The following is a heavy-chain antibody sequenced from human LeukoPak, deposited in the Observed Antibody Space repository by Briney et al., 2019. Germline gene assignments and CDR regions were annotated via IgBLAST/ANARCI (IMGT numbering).Heavy chain of an antibody. CDR3: ARVPNQSKYSIGNY. Sequence: PSETLSLTCTVSGGSISSGGYYWSWIRQHPGKGLEWIGYIYYSGSTYYNPSLKSRVTISVDTSKNKFSLKLSSVTAADTAVYYCARVPNQSKYSIGNYWGQGTPVTVSS. D-gene: IGHD2-2*01. CDR1: GGSISSGGYY. J-gene: IGHJ4*02. CDR2: IYYSGST. V-gene: IGHV4-31*03.